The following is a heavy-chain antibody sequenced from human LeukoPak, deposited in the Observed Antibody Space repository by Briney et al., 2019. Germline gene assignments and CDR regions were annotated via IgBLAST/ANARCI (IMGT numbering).Heavy chain of an antibody. CDR1: GVSINSGNW. J-gene: IGHJ4*02. CDR3: AREDGYSSSWEGGFDY. D-gene: IGHD6-13*01. V-gene: IGHV4-4*02. Sequence: SETLSLTCTVSGVSINSGNWWSWVRQPPGKGLEWIGDIYHSGSTNYKPSLKSRVSISVDKSNNQFSLQLNSVTPEDTAVYYCAREDGYSSSWEGGFDYWGQGTLVTVSS. CDR2: IYHSGST.